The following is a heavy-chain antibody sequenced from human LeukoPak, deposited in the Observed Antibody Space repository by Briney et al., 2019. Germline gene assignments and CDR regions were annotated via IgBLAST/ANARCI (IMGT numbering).Heavy chain of an antibody. V-gene: IGHV1-8*01. CDR2: MNPNSGNT. Sequence: AASVKVSCKASGYTFTSYDINWVRQATGQGLEWMGWMNPNSGNTGYAQKFQGRVTMTRDTSTNTVYMELSSLRSEDTAVYYCARDPHYSSGSYYPHWGQGTLVTVSS. CDR3: ARDPHYSSGSYYPH. J-gene: IGHJ1*01. D-gene: IGHD3-10*01. CDR1: GYTFTSYD.